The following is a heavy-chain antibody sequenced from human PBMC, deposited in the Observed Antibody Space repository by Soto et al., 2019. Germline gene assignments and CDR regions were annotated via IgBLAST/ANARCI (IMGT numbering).Heavy chain of an antibody. V-gene: IGHV4-4*02. Sequence: LSLTCAVSGVSITNGDWWSWVRQPPGKGLEWIGEIYHSGSTKYNPSLESRATISVGKSTNQFSLRLDSVTAADTAFYYCARDRPSIDAFDLWGQGTMVTVSS. CDR1: GVSITNGDW. J-gene: IGHJ3*01. CDR3: ARDRPSIDAFDL. CDR2: IYHSGST.